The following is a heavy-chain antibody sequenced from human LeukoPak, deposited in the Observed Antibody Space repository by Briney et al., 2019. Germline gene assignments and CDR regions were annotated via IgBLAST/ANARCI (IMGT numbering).Heavy chain of an antibody. CDR1: GGSISSSSYY. CDR2: IYYSGST. V-gene: IGHV4-39*07. D-gene: IGHD3-10*01. CDR3: ARDLLKEYGYYYGSGSSVDY. J-gene: IGHJ4*02. Sequence: SETLSLTCTVSGGSISSSSYYWGWIRQPPGKGLEWIGSIYYSGSTYYNPSLKSRVTISVDTSKNQFSLKLSSVTAADTAVYYCARDLLKEYGYYYGSGSSVDYWGQGTLVTVSS.